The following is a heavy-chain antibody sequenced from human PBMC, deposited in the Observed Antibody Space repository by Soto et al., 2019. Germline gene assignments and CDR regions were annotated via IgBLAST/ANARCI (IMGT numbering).Heavy chain of an antibody. J-gene: IGHJ4*02. Sequence: SETLSLTCAVYGGSFSGYYWSWIRQPPGKGLEWIGEINHSGSTNYNPSLKSRVTISVDTSKNQFSLKLSSVTAADTAVYYCAGTPSVPAAIGAKRRWYYFDYWGQGTLVTVSS. CDR1: GGSFSGYY. V-gene: IGHV4-34*01. CDR3: AGTPSVPAAIGAKRRWYYFDY. D-gene: IGHD2-2*01. CDR2: INHSGST.